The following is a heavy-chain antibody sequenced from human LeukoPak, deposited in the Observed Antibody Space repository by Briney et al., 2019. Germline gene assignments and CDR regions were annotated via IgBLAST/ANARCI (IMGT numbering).Heavy chain of an antibody. D-gene: IGHD1-14*01. CDR1: GYTFTGSF. CDR2: INPNIGAT. CDR3: ARGQLTDDLDY. Sequence: ASVKVSCKASGYTFTGSFMHWVRQAPGQGLEWIGWINPNIGATKYARKLQGRVTMTRDTSISTAYMEVSRLRSDDTAVYYCARGQLTDDLDYWGQGTLVTVSS. V-gene: IGHV1-2*02. J-gene: IGHJ4*02.